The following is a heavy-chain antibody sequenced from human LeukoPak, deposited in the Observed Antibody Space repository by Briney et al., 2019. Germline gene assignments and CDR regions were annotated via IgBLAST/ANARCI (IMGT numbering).Heavy chain of an antibody. J-gene: IGHJ5*02. Sequence: SGTLSLTCGVSGGSISSGHGWSWVRQTPEKGLEWIGEIYHLGSTTYSPSLKSRVTISVDNSKNQFSLKLTSVTAADTGVNYCARGTPYFFGSGSYYLGSWFDPWGQGTLVTVSS. CDR1: GGSISSGHG. CDR3: ARGTPYFFGSGSYYLGSWFDP. D-gene: IGHD3-10*01. CDR2: IYHLGST. V-gene: IGHV4-4*02.